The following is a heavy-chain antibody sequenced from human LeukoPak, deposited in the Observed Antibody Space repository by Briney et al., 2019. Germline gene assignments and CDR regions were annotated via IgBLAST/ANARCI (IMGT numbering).Heavy chain of an antibody. CDR3: ARDSGFTMVRGVISY. D-gene: IGHD3-10*01. J-gene: IGHJ4*02. CDR1: GGSFSGYY. V-gene: IGHV4-34*01. CDR2: INHSGST. Sequence: SGTLSLTCAVYGGSFSGYYWSWIRQPPGKGLEWIGEINHSGSTNYNPSLKSRVTISVDTSKNQFSLKLSSVTAADTAVYYCARDSGFTMVRGVISYWGQGTLVTVSS.